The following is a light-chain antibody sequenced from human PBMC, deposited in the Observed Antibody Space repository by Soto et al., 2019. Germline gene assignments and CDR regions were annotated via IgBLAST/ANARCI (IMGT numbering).Light chain of an antibody. Sequence: QSALTQPPSASGSRGQSVTISCTGTSSDVGGYDYVSWYQQHPGKAPKLMIYEVTKRPSGVPDRFSGSKSGNTASLTVSGLQAEDEADYYCSSYAGSTTYVFGNGTKVTV. CDR1: SSDVGGYDY. CDR2: EVT. J-gene: IGLJ1*01. V-gene: IGLV2-8*01. CDR3: SSYAGSTTYV.